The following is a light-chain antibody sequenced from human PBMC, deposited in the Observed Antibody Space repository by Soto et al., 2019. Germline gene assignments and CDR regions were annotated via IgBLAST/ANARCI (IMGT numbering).Light chain of an antibody. V-gene: IGKV3-11*01. Sequence: EIVLTQSPATLSLSPGERATLSCRASQSVSSYLAWYQQKPGQAPRLLIYDASNRATGIPARFSGSGSGTDFTLTSSSLEPEDFAVYYCQQRSNWPITFGLGTRLEIK. CDR1: QSVSSY. CDR3: QQRSNWPIT. CDR2: DAS. J-gene: IGKJ5*01.